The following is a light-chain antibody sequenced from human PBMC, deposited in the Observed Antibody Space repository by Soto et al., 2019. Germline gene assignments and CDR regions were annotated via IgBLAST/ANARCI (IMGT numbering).Light chain of an antibody. Sequence: DIVMTQSPESLAVSLGERATVNCKSSQSVLYSSNHKSYLAWYQQKPGQPPKMIIYWASTRESGVPDRFSGSGSGTDFTLTISSLQAEDVAVYYCQQYYNSRLSFGGGTKVEIK. CDR3: QQYYNSRLS. V-gene: IGKV4-1*01. CDR2: WAS. CDR1: QSVLYSSNHKSY. J-gene: IGKJ4*01.